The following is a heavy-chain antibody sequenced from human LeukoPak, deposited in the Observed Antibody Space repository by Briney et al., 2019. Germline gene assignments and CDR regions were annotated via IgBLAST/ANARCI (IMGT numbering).Heavy chain of an antibody. J-gene: IGHJ6*03. CDR2: INPYSGGT. V-gene: IGHV1-2*02. D-gene: IGHD4-11*01. CDR3: ARAALHSLSDYYFYMDV. CDR1: GYTLKDYF. Sequence: ASVTASCAASGYTLKDYFIYWVRQAPGQGLEWMGWINPYSGGTDSAENFQGRVTLSRDTSANTAYMELSGLTSDDTAVYYCARAALHSLSDYYFYMDVWGEGTTVTVS.